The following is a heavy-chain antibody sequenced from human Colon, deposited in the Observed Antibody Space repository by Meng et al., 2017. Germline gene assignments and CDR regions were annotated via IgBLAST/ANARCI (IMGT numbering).Heavy chain of an antibody. D-gene: IGHD1-14*01. Sequence: VKLQESGPGLVRPSETLSLTCTVSGGSVSSGTYYWSWIRQPPGKGLEWIGCIYYSGTTNYNPSLKSRVTISVDTSKNQFSLKLSSVTPADTAVYFCARDRVPGKYWGQGTLVTVSS. CDR3: ARDRVPGKY. J-gene: IGHJ4*02. V-gene: IGHV4-61*01. CDR2: IYYSGTT. CDR1: GGSVSSGTYY.